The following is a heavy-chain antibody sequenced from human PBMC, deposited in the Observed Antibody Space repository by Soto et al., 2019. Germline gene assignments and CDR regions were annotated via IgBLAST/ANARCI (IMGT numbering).Heavy chain of an antibody. J-gene: IGHJ4*02. V-gene: IGHV3-23*01. CDR1: GLTFSSYA. Sequence: EVQLLESGGGSVRRGGSLRLSCTASGLTFSSYAMTWVRQAPGKGLEWVSASGGSTTGTYYADSVRGRFTISRDNSKNTLYLQMNSLRAEDTAVYYCAKDLYGDYGATGEDWGQGTLVTVSS. CDR3: AKDLYGDYGATGED. D-gene: IGHD4-17*01. CDR2: SGGSTTGT.